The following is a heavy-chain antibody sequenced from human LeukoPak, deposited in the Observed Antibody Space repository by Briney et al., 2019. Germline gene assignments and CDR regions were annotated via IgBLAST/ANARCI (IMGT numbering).Heavy chain of an antibody. Sequence: PSETLSLTCAVYGGSFSGYYWSWIRQPPGKGLEWIGEISHSGSTNYNPSLKSRVTISVDTSKNQFSLKLSSVTAADTAVYYCARANTAFGESWFDPWGQGTLVTVSS. D-gene: IGHD3-10*01. CDR1: GGSFSGYY. J-gene: IGHJ5*02. CDR3: ARANTAFGESWFDP. CDR2: ISHSGST. V-gene: IGHV4-34*01.